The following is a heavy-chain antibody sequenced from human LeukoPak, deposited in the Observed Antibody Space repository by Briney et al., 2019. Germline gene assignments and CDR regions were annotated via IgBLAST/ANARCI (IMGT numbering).Heavy chain of an antibody. Sequence: PGGSLRLSCAASGFPFDDYGMSWVRLAPGKGLEWVSGVSWNGAYTEYADSVRGRFTISRDNAKKSLYLQTNSLRVDDTALYYCARRKGPYGSGTYYDSWGQGTLVSVSS. CDR3: ARRKGPYGSGTYYDS. V-gene: IGHV3-20*04. D-gene: IGHD3-10*01. CDR2: VSWNGAYT. CDR1: GFPFDDYG. J-gene: IGHJ4*02.